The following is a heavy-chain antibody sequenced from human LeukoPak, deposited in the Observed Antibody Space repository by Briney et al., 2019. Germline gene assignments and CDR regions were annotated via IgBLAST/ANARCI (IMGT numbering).Heavy chain of an antibody. Sequence: SVKVSCKASGGTFSSYAISWVRQAPGQGLEWMGRIISIFGTANYAQKFQGRVTITTDESTSTAYMELSSLRSEDTAVYYCARGVAAAGTSWFDPWGQGTLVTVSS. CDR1: GGTFSSYA. CDR2: IISIFGTA. V-gene: IGHV1-69*05. J-gene: IGHJ5*02. CDR3: ARGVAAAGTSWFDP. D-gene: IGHD6-13*01.